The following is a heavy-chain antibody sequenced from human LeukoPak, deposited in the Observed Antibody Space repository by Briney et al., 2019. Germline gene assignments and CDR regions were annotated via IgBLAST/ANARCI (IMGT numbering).Heavy chain of an antibody. CDR1: GGFISSEY. CDR3: ARVRGSSGSYEYYHYMDV. D-gene: IGHD1-26*01. CDR2: IYYSGIT. V-gene: IGHV4-59*12. Sequence: PSETLSLTCTVSGGFISSEYWSWIRQSPGKGLEWMGYIYYSGITNYNPSLKSRVTMSVDTSKKQFSLKLSSVTAADTAVYYCARVRGSSGSYEYYHYMDVWGKGTTVTISS. J-gene: IGHJ6*03.